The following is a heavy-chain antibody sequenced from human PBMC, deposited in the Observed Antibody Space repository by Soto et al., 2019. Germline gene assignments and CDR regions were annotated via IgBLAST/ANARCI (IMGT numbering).Heavy chain of an antibody. D-gene: IGHD5-12*01. Sequence: EVQLVESGGGLVKPGGSLRLSCAASGFTFSSYSMNWVRQAPGKGLEWVSSISSSSSYIYYADSVKGRFTISRDNAKNSLYLQMNSLRAEDTAVYYCARGTRDGYNSGSSRYWGQGTLVTVSS. V-gene: IGHV3-21*01. CDR1: GFTFSSYS. CDR2: ISSSSSYI. CDR3: ARGTRDGYNSGSSRY. J-gene: IGHJ4*02.